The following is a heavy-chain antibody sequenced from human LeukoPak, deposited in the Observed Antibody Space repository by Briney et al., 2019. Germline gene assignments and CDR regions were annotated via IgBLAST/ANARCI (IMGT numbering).Heavy chain of an antibody. J-gene: IGHJ2*01. V-gene: IGHV3-11*05. D-gene: IGHD3-22*01. CDR2: ISSSSSYT. Sequence: KPGRSLRLSCAASGFTFSDYYMSWIRQAPGKGLEWVSYISSSSSYTNYADSVKGRFTISRDNAKNLLYLQMNSLRAEDTAVYYCAREEIVDWYFDLWGRGTLVTVSS. CDR3: AREEIVDWYFDL. CDR1: GFTFSDYY.